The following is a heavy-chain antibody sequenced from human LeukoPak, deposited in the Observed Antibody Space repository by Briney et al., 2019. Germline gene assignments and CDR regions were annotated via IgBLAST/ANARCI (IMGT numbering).Heavy chain of an antibody. D-gene: IGHD3/OR15-3a*01. Sequence: GGSLRLSCAASGFTFSRSAMHWGRQAPGKGLEWVAVISYDGSNKYYAVSVHARFTISRDNSKNTLYLEMNSLRTEDTTVYYCARGIGPYYYYAMDVWGQGTTVAVSS. J-gene: IGHJ6*02. CDR1: GFTFSRSA. CDR3: ARGIGPYYYYAMDV. CDR2: ISYDGSNK. V-gene: IGHV3-30-3*01.